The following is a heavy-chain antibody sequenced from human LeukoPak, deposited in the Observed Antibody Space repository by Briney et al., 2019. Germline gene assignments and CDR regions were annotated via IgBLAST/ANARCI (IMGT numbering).Heavy chain of an antibody. V-gene: IGHV4-39*07. D-gene: IGHD3-22*01. CDR1: GGSISSSDYY. J-gene: IGHJ6*03. Sequence: PSETLSLTCSVSGGSISSSDYYWGWIRQPPGKGLEWIGTIYYNGNTYYNLTLKSRVTISIDTSKNQFSLKLSSVTAADTAVYYCARVGYSYAMIAVDSYYMDVWGKGTTVTVSS. CDR3: ARVGYSYAMIAVDSYYMDV. CDR2: IYYNGNT.